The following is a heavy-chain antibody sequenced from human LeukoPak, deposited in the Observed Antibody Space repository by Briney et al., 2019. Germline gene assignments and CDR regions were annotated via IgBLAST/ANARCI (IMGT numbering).Heavy chain of an antibody. CDR1: AGSISSDSYY. Sequence: PSETLSLTCTVPAGSISSDSYYWGRIRQPPGKGLEWIGSIYYSGSTYYGPSLQRRVTISVDTAKHQFSLNMRSVTAADTAVYYCARAQVVPAACPFDWWSRGTLVTVSS. CDR3: ARAQVVPAACPFDW. CDR2: IYYSGST. D-gene: IGHD2-2*01. V-gene: IGHV4-39*01. J-gene: IGHJ4*02.